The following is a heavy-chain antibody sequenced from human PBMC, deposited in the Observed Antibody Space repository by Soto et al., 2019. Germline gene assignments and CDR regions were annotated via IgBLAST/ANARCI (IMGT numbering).Heavy chain of an antibody. Sequence: GASVKVSCKASGGSFNTYGFSWVRQAPGQGLEWMGGIIPIFRSPDYAQKFQGRVTITADESMSTGYMELSSLRSEDTALYYCARGPPRRDGYSLYWGQGTLVTVSS. J-gene: IGHJ4*02. V-gene: IGHV1-69*13. CDR2: IIPIFRSP. D-gene: IGHD4-4*01. CDR3: ARGPPRRDGYSLY. CDR1: GGSFNTYG.